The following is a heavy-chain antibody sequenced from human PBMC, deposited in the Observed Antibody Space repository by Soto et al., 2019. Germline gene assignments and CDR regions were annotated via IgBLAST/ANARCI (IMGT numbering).Heavy chain of an antibody. J-gene: IGHJ4*02. Sequence: EVQVLESGGGLVQPGGSLKLSCAASGFTFSAYAMSWVRQAPGKGLEWVSTISGGGDSTPYADSVKGRFTLSRDNSKNTLYLQMNSLSAEDTAVYYCAKDRSCSSTSCYGIIDYWGQGTLVTVSS. V-gene: IGHV3-23*01. CDR2: ISGGGDST. D-gene: IGHD2-2*01. CDR3: AKDRSCSSTSCYGIIDY. CDR1: GFTFSAYA.